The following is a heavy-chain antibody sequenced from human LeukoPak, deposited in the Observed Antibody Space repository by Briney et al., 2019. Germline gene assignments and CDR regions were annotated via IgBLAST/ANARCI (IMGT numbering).Heavy chain of an antibody. CDR2: IYYSGST. D-gene: IGHD6-19*01. CDR3: ARAVSGRFDY. J-gene: IGHJ4*02. CDR1: GGSMSPYH. Sequence: SETLSLTCTVSGGSMSPYHWGWIRQPPGKGLEWTGYIYYSGSTNYNPSLKSRVTISVDTSKNQISLKLSSVTAADTAISYCARAVSGRFDYWGQGDLVTVSS. V-gene: IGHV4-59*08.